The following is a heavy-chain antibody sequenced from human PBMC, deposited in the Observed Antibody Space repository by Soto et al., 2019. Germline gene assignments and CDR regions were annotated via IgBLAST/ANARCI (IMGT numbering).Heavy chain of an antibody. J-gene: IGHJ4*02. D-gene: IGHD6-19*01. CDR1: GGSISGHY. Sequence: QVQLQESGPGLVKPSDTLSLTCTVSGGSISGHYWIWIRQPPGEGMEWIGYIFYSGSTTYNNNPSPKSRFTISVDTSKNPFSLRLSSVTAADTAVYYCAKVGSSGWSPDYWGQGTLVTVSS. CDR2: IFYSGSTTY. V-gene: IGHV4-59*11. CDR3: AKVGSSGWSPDY.